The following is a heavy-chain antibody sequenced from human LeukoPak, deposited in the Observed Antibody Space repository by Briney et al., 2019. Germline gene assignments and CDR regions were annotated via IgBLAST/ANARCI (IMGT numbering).Heavy chain of an antibody. CDR2: IYSGGST. CDR1: GFTVSSNY. Sequence: GGSLILSCAASGFTVSSNYMSWVRQAPGKGLEWVSVIYSGGSTYYADSVKGRFTISRDNSKNTLYLQMNSLRAEDTAVYYCALSRGYSSGGAFDIWGQGTMVTVSS. J-gene: IGHJ3*02. D-gene: IGHD5-18*01. CDR3: ALSRGYSSGGAFDI. V-gene: IGHV3-53*01.